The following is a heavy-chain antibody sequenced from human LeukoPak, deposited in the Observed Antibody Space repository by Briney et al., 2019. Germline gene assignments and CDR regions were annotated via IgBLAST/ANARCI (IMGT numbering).Heavy chain of an antibody. CDR2: ICHSGST. J-gene: IGHJ5*02. V-gene: IGHV4-38-2*02. CDR1: GYSISSGYY. Sequence: SETLSLTCTVSGYSISSGYYWGWIRQPPGKGLEWIGSICHSGSTYYNPSLKSRVTISVDTSKNQFSLKLSSVTAADTAVYYCARDHRYPSNWFGPWGQGTLVTVSS. D-gene: IGHD3-16*02. CDR3: ARDHRYPSNWFGP.